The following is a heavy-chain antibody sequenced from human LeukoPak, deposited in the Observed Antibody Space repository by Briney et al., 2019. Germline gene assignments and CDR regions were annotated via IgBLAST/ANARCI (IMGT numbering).Heavy chain of an antibody. CDR1: GGSISSSSYY. CDR3: ARHSSPDYGDPGYWFDP. J-gene: IGHJ5*02. V-gene: IGHV4-39*01. Sequence: PSETLSLTCTVSGGSISSSSYYWGWIRQSPGKGLEGIGSNYYSGRTYYNPSITSRVTISIDTSKNQFCLKLSSVTAADTAVYYCARHSSPDYGDPGYWFDPWGQGTLVTVSS. CDR2: NYYSGRT. D-gene: IGHD4-17*01.